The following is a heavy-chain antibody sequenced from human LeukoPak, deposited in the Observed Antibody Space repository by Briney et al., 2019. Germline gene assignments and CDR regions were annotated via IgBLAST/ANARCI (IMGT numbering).Heavy chain of an antibody. CDR1: GLPFTAYA. J-gene: IGHJ4*02. Sequence: GGSLRLSCEASGLPFTAYALGWVGQVPGKGLEWAQVFGGSGGSTYYADSVKGRFTISRDNSKNTLYLQMNSLRAEDTAVYYCAKSQIYYDILTGYPDYWGQGTLVTVSS. D-gene: IGHD3-9*01. V-gene: IGHV3-23*01. CDR2: FGGSGGST. CDR3: AKSQIYYDILTGYPDY.